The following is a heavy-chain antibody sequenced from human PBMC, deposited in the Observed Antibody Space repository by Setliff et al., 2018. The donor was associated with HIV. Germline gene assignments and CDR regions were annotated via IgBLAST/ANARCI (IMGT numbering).Heavy chain of an antibody. J-gene: IGHJ5*02. Sequence: ASVKVSCKASGYSFINYGISWVRQAPGQGLEWMGWISPYTGNTDYAPRLLGRVTMTTDTSTSTAYLELRSLTSDDTAVYYCARARLQGIVTAVGPRDNCLDPWGQGTRVTVS. D-gene: IGHD1-26*01. CDR2: ISPYTGNT. CDR3: ARARLQGIVTAVGPRDNCLDP. CDR1: GYSFINYG. V-gene: IGHV1-18*01.